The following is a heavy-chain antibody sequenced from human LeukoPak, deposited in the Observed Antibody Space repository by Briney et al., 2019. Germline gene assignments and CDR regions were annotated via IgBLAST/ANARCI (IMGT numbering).Heavy chain of an antibody. CDR1: GGSISSSSYY. Sequence: PSQTLSLTCTVSGGSISSSSYYWGWIRQPPGKGLEWIGSIYYSGSTYYNPSLKSRVTISVDTSRNQFSLKLSSVTAADTALFYCASEGSGYTSLSGSFDYWGQGTLVTVSS. V-gene: IGHV4-39*07. J-gene: IGHJ4*02. CDR2: IYYSGST. D-gene: IGHD6-19*01. CDR3: ASEGSGYTSLSGSFDY.